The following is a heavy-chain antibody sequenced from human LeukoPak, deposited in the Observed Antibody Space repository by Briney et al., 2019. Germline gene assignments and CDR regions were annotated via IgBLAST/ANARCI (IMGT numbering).Heavy chain of an antibody. CDR2: IYYSGST. Sequence: SETLSLTCTVSGGSISSYYWSWIRQPPGKGLEWIGYIYYSGSTNYNPSLKSRVTISVDTSKNQFSLKLSSVTAADTAVYYCARGGIARIFDYWGQGTLVTVSS. V-gene: IGHV4-59*08. J-gene: IGHJ4*02. CDR1: GGSISSYY. D-gene: IGHD6-13*01. CDR3: ARGGIARIFDY.